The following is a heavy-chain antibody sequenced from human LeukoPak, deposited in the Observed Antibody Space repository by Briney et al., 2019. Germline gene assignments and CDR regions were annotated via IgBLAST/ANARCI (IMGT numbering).Heavy chain of an antibody. Sequence: GGSLRLSCAASGFTFSSYGMHWVRQAPGKGLEWVSSISSSSSYIYYADSVKGRFTISRDNAKNSLYLQMNSLRAEDTAVYYCARDRAVGLYYYYYMDVWGKGTTVTVSS. CDR1: GFTFSSYG. V-gene: IGHV3-21*01. D-gene: IGHD4-23*01. J-gene: IGHJ6*03. CDR2: ISSSSSYI. CDR3: ARDRAVGLYYYYYMDV.